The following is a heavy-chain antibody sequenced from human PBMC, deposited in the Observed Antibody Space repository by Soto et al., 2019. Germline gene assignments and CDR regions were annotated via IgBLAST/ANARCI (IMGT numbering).Heavy chain of an antibody. J-gene: IGHJ6*02. Sequence: QVQLVQSGAEVKKPGSSVNVSCKASGGTFSSYAISWVRQAPGPGLEWMGGSIPIFGTANYAKKFQGRVTITADESTSTAYMELSSLSTEDTAVYYCARERAEWLFFSGYYSYGMDVWGQGTTVTVSS. CDR1: GGTFSSYA. CDR2: SIPIFGTA. D-gene: IGHD3-3*01. CDR3: ARERAEWLFFSGYYSYGMDV. V-gene: IGHV1-69*01.